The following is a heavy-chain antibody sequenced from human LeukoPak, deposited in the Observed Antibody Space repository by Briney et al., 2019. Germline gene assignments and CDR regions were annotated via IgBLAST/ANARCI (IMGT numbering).Heavy chain of an antibody. CDR1: GGSIRSGSYY. D-gene: IGHD5-18*01. J-gene: IGHJ6*03. V-gene: IGHV4-61*09. CDR2: IYTRGTT. CDR3: ARVYTVMGATTVDHYHYYMDV. Sequence: SQTLSLTCTVSGGSIRSGSYYWSWIRQPAGKGLEWIGHIYTRGTTNYKPSVKSRVTVSLDTSKNQISLKLSSVTAADTAIYYCARVYTVMGATTVDHYHYYMDVWGKGTTVTVSS.